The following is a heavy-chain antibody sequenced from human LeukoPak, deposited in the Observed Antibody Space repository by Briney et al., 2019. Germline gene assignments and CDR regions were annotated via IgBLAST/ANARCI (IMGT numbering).Heavy chain of an antibody. CDR1: GGSISSYY. V-gene: IGHV4-59*01. D-gene: IGHD2-2*01. J-gene: IGHJ6*02. CDR3: ARDLAYCSTTTCPDV. CDR2: IYYSGIT. Sequence: SETLSLTCTVSGGSISSYYWSWIRQPPGKGLEWIGYIYYSGITNYNPSLKSRVTISVDTSKNQFSLKLSSVTAADTAVYYCARDLAYCSTTTCPDVWGQGTTVTASS.